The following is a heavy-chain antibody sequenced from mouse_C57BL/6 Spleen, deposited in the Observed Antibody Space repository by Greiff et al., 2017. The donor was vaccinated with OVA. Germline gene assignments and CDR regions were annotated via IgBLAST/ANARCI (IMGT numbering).Heavy chain of an antibody. Sequence: QVQLQQPGAELVMPGASVKLSCKASGYTFTSYWMHWVKQRPGQGLEWIGEIDPSDSYTNYNQKFKGKSTLTVDKSSSTAYMQLSSLTSEDSAVYYCARGHYSNYGYFDVWGTGTTVTVSS. CDR3: ARGHYSNYGYFDV. CDR1: GYTFTSYW. V-gene: IGHV1-69*01. CDR2: IDPSDSYT. J-gene: IGHJ1*03. D-gene: IGHD2-5*01.